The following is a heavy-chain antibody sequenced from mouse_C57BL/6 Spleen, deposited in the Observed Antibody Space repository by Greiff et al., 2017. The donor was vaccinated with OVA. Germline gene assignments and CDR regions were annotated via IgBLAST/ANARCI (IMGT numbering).Heavy chain of an antibody. J-gene: IGHJ4*01. CDR1: GYTFTEYT. D-gene: IGHD1-1*01. CDR2: FYPGSGSI. Sequence: LVESGAELVKPGASVKLSCKASGYTFTEYTIHWVKQRSGQGLEWIGWFYPGSGSIKYNEKFKDKATLTADKSSSTVYMELSRLTSEDSAVYFCARHEATVVATDYAMDYWGQGTSVTVSS. V-gene: IGHV1-62-2*01. CDR3: ARHEATVVATDYAMDY.